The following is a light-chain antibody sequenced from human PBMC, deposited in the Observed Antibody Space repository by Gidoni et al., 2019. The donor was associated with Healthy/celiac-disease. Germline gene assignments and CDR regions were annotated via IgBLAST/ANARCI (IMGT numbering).Light chain of an antibody. Sequence: IGMTQSPLSLPVTPGEPASISCRSSQILLHSNGYNCLDWYLQKPWQSPQILIYLGANRASGVPDRFSGSRSGTEFTLKISRVEAEDVGVYYCMQALQTPGLTFGGGTKVEIK. CDR2: LGA. CDR3: MQALQTPGLT. CDR1: QILLHSNGYNC. J-gene: IGKJ4*01. V-gene: IGKV2-28*01.